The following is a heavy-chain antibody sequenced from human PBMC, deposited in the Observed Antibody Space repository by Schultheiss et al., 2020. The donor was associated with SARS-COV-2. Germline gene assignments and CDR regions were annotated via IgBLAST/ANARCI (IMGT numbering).Heavy chain of an antibody. V-gene: IGHV2-70*11. J-gene: IGHJ6*03. CDR3: ARSSSSTSYYYYYMDV. CDR2: IDWDDDK. Sequence: SGPTLVKPTETLTLTCTVSGFSLSNARMGVSWIRQPPGKALEWLARIDWDDDKYYSTSLKTRLTISKDTSKNQVVLTMTNMDPVDTATYYCARSSSSTSYYYYYMDVWGKGTTVTVSS. D-gene: IGHD2-2*01. CDR1: GFSLSNARMG.